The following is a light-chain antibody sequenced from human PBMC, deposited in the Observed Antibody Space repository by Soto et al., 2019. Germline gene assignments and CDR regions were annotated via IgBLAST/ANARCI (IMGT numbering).Light chain of an antibody. CDR2: DVS. J-gene: IGLJ3*02. V-gene: IGLV2-14*01. CDR1: SSDVGGYNY. Sequence: QSVLTQPASVSGSPGQSITISCTGTSSDVGGYNYVSWYQQQPGKAPKLMIYDVSNRPSGVPERFSGSKSGTSASLAITGLQAEDEADYYCQAYDYTLTASVFGGGTKLTVL. CDR3: QAYDYTLTASV.